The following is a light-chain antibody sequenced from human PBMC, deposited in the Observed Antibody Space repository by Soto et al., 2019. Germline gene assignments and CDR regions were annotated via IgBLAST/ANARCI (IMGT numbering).Light chain of an antibody. V-gene: IGLV1-51*01. J-gene: IGLJ1*01. CDR1: SSNIGNNY. Sequence: QSVLTQPPSVSAAPGQKVTISCSGSSSNIGNNYVSWYQQLPGTAPKLHIYDNNKRPSGIPDRFSGSKSGTSATLGITGLQTGDEADYYCGTWDSSLSVYYVFGTGTKVTVL. CDR3: GTWDSSLSVYYV. CDR2: DNN.